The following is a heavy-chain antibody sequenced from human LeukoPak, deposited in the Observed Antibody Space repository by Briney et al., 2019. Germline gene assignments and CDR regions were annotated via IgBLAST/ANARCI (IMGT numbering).Heavy chain of an antibody. J-gene: IGHJ5*02. V-gene: IGHV4-59*08. D-gene: IGHD3-9*01. CDR1: GGSISSYY. CDR3: ARHVRDYDILTGYYTSWFDP. CDR2: IYYSGST. Sequence: PSETLSLTCTVSGGSISSYYWSWIRQPPEKGLEWIGYIYYSGSTNYNPSLKSRVTISVDTSKNQFSLKLSSVTAADTAVYYCARHVRDYDILTGYYTSWFDPWGQGTLVTVSS.